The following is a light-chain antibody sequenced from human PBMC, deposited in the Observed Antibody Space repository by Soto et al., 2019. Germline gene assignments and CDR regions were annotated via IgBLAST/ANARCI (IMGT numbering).Light chain of an antibody. CDR1: QSISSY. V-gene: IGKV1-39*01. CDR3: QQSYSTPPT. CDR2: AAS. Sequence: DIQMTQSPSSLSASVGDRVTITCRASQSISSYLNWYQQKPGKAPKLLIYAASSLQSGVPSRFSGSGSVTEFTLTISSLPPEDFATYYCQQSYSTPPTFGQGTKVEIK. J-gene: IGKJ1*01.